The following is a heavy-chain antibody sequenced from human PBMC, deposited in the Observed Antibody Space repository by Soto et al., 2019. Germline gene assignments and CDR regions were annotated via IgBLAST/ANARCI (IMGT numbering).Heavy chain of an antibody. J-gene: IGHJ4*02. V-gene: IGHV3-33*01. D-gene: IGHD3-16*01. CDR2: IWYDGSNR. Sequence: CAASGFTFSSYGMHWVRQAPGKGLEWVAVIWYDGSNRYYADSVKGRFTISRDNSKNTLYLQMNSLRAEDTAVYYCARDYYVWETLDYWGQGTLVTVSS. CDR3: ARDYYVWETLDY. CDR1: GFTFSSYG.